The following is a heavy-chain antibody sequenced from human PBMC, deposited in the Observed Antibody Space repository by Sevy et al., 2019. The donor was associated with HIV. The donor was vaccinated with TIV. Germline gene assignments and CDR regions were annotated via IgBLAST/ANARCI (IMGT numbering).Heavy chain of an antibody. CDR3: ARGPPDGSYDYFDY. V-gene: IGHV3-21*06. D-gene: IGHD1-26*01. J-gene: IGHJ4*02. CDR2: VSGSSNYI. Sequence: GESLKISCAASGFTFITYNMNWVRQAPGKGLEWVSFVSGSSNYIYYAESLKGRFIISRDNAKNTLYLQINSLRADDTAVYYCARGPPDGSYDYFDYWGQGTLVTVSS. CDR1: GFTFITYN.